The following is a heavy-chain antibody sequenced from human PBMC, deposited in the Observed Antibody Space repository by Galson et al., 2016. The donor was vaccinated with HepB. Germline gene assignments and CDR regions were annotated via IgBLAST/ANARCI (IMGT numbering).Heavy chain of an antibody. J-gene: IGHJ6*02. CDR1: GGTFGSDA. D-gene: IGHD3/OR15-3a*01. Sequence: SVKVSCKASGGTFGSDAVSWVRQAPGQGLEWVGGILPIFGRAHYAQKFQGRVTIIAVDSTTTVYLELRGLRPEDTAVYYCARDPRRDFSGGGLDVWGQGTRVTVSS. V-gene: IGHV1-69*13. CDR3: ARDPRRDFSGGGLDV. CDR2: ILPIFGRA.